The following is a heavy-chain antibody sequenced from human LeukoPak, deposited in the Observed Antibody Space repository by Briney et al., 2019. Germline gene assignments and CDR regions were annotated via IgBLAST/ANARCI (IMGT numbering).Heavy chain of an antibody. J-gene: IGHJ4*02. Sequence: PGGSLRLSCAVSGVNFNIYGMSWVRQAPGKGLEWVSAISASGGSTYYADSVKGRFTISRDNSKNTLYVQMNSLRAEDTAVYYCATHEIFGVIIPNFDSWGQGTLVTVSS. CDR2: ISASGGST. V-gene: IGHV3-23*01. D-gene: IGHD3-3*01. CDR3: ATHEIFGVIIPNFDS. CDR1: GVNFNIYG.